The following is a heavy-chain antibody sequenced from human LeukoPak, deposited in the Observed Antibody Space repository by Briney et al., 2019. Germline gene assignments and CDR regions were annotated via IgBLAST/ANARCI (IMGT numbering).Heavy chain of an antibody. CDR2: ISGNGGST. CDR1: GFTFSSYA. CDR3: AKLIQWLVREVDY. V-gene: IGHV3-23*01. D-gene: IGHD6-19*01. J-gene: IGHJ4*02. Sequence: QTGGSLRLSCAASGFTFSSYAMSWVRQAPGKGLEWVSAISGNGGSTYYADSVKGRFTISRDNSKNTLYLQMNSLRAEDTAVYYCAKLIQWLVREVDYWGQGTLVTVSS.